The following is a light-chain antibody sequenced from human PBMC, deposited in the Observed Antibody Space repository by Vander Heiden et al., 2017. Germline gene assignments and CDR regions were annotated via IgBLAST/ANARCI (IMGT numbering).Light chain of an antibody. Sequence: EIVLTQSPATLSVSPGERAPLSCRASQSVSSKLAWYQQKPGQAPRLLIYGASTRATGIPARFSGSGSGTEFTLTISSLQSEDFAVYYCQQYNNWPGTFGQGTKVEIK. V-gene: IGKV3-15*01. CDR2: GAS. CDR3: QQYNNWPGT. J-gene: IGKJ1*01. CDR1: QSVSSK.